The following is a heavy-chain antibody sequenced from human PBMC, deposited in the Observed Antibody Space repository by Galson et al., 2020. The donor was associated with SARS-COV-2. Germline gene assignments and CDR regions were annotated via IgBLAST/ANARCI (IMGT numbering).Heavy chain of an antibody. V-gene: IGHV3-23*01. CDR3: AKIPRIGAVIVNIYYGMDV. CDR2: ISGGGHNT. Sequence: TYAMIWVRQAPGKGLDWVSSISGGGHNTYYADSVKGRFSISRDNSKNTLYLQMNSLRAEDTAVYFCAKIPRIGAVIVNIYYGMDVWGQGTTVTVSS. D-gene: IGHD3-16*02. CDR1: TYA. J-gene: IGHJ6*02.